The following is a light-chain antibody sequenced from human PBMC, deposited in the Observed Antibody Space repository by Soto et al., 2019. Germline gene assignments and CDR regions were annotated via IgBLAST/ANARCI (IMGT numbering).Light chain of an antibody. CDR3: QSYDSSRSAGV. J-gene: IGLJ1*01. CDR2: GNS. CDR1: SSNIGAGYD. V-gene: IGLV1-40*01. Sequence: QSVLTQPPSVSGAPGQRVTISCTGSSSNIGAGYDVYWYQQHPGTAPKLLIYGNSNRPSGVPDRFSGSKSGTSASLAITGLRADDEADYYCQSYDSSRSAGVFGTGTKLTVL.